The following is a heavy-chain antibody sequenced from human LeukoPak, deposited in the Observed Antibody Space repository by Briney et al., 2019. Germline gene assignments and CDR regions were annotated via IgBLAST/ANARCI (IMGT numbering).Heavy chain of an antibody. D-gene: IGHD3-16*01. CDR2: INAYNGNT. J-gene: IGHJ4*02. CDR3: ARGGPAARLITFGGVTDY. CDR1: GYTFTSYG. Sequence: ASVKVSCKASGYTFTSYGISWVRQAPGQGLEWMGWINAYNGNTNYAQKLQGRVTMATDTSTSTAYMELRNLRSDDTAVYYCARGGPAARLITFGGVTDYWGQGTLVTVSS. V-gene: IGHV1-18*01.